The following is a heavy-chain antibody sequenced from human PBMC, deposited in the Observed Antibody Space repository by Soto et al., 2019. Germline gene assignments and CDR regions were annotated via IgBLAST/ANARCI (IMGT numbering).Heavy chain of an antibody. Sequence: PGGSLRLSCAASGFTFSSYAMSWVRQAPGKGLEWVSAISGSGGSTYYADSVKGRFTISRDNSKNTLYLQMNSLRAEDTAVYYCATSPAIAAAGDNWFDPWGQGTLVTVSS. CDR1: GFTFSSYA. CDR2: ISGSGGST. V-gene: IGHV3-23*01. CDR3: ATSPAIAAAGDNWFDP. D-gene: IGHD6-13*01. J-gene: IGHJ5*02.